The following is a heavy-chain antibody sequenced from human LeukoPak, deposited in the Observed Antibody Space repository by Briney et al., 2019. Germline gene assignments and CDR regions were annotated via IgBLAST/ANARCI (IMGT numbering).Heavy chain of an antibody. CDR1: GGTFSSYA. CDR2: IIPIFGTA. V-gene: IGHV1-69*13. Sequence: SVKVSCNASGGTFSSYAISWVRQAPGQGLEWMGGIIPIFGTANYAQKFQGRVTITADESTSTAYMELSSLRSEDTAVYYCASGYSGSYSVTRFDPWGQGTLVTVSS. CDR3: ASGYSGSYSVTRFDP. D-gene: IGHD1-26*01. J-gene: IGHJ5*02.